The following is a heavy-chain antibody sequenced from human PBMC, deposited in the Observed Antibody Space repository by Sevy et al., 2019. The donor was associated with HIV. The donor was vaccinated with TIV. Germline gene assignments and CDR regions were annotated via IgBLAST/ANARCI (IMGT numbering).Heavy chain of an antibody. CDR1: GFAFNTYA. CDR3: ATEATIVVIVAYAFDM. V-gene: IGHV3-23*01. Sequence: GGSLRLSCTASGFAFNTYAMYWVRQAPGKGLEWVSSISTNGNITYYADSVKGRFIVSRDSSKITVYLQMHSLRVDDTAVYYCATEATIVVIVAYAFDMWGQGTTVTVSS. J-gene: IGHJ3*02. D-gene: IGHD2-21*01. CDR2: ISTNGNIT.